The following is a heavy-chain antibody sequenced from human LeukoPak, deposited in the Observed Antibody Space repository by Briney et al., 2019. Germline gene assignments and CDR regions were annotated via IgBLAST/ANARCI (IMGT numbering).Heavy chain of an antibody. CDR3: ARLVAGTHAFDI. V-gene: IGHV4-38-2*02. Sequence: SETLSLTCTVSGYSISSGYYWGWIRQPPGKGLEWTGSIDHSGSTYYNPSLKSRITISVDTSKNQFSLKVSSVTAADTAVYYCARLVAGTHAFDIWGQGTMVTVSS. CDR2: IDHSGST. J-gene: IGHJ3*02. D-gene: IGHD6-19*01. CDR1: GYSISSGYY.